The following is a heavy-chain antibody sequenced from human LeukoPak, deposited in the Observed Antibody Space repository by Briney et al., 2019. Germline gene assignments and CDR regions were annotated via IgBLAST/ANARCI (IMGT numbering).Heavy chain of an antibody. Sequence: GGSLRLSRAASGFTFNRNAISWVRQAPGKGLEWVSTIGGSGDKTFYADSVKGRFTISRVNSKNMLHLQMSSLTGEDTALYYCVRRGDASSGWGDHDYWGQGALVTVSS. D-gene: IGHD6-19*01. CDR2: IGGSGDKT. V-gene: IGHV3-23*01. CDR1: GFTFNRNA. J-gene: IGHJ4*02. CDR3: VRRGDASSGWGDHDY.